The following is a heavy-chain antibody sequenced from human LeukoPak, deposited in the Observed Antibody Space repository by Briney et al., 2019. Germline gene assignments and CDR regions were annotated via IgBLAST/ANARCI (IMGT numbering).Heavy chain of an antibody. V-gene: IGHV3-30*18. D-gene: IGHD6-13*01. Sequence: GRSLRLSCSASGFTFSFYAMNWLRQAPGKGLVWVAFISNDGRNDHYADSVKGRFTISRDNAKNTVYMQMNSLRAEDTAVYYCAKYSSSSNYYYGMDVWGQGTTVTVSS. J-gene: IGHJ6*02. CDR2: ISNDGRND. CDR1: GFTFSFYA. CDR3: AKYSSSSNYYYGMDV.